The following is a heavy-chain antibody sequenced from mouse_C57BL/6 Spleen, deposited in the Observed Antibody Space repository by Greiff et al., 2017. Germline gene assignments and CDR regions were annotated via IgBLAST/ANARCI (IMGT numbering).Heavy chain of an antibody. Sequence: QVQLQQPGAELVMPGASVKLSCKASGYTFTSYWMHWVKQRPGQGLEWIGEIDPSDSYTNYNQKFKGKSTLTVDKSSSTAYMQLSSLTSEDSAVYYCARNTYYGSSYYAMDYWGQGTSVTVSS. V-gene: IGHV1-69*01. J-gene: IGHJ4*01. D-gene: IGHD1-1*01. CDR1: GYTFTSYW. CDR2: IDPSDSYT. CDR3: ARNTYYGSSYYAMDY.